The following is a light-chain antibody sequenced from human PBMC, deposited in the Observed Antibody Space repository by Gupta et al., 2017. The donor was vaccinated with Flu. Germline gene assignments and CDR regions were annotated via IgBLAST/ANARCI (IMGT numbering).Light chain of an antibody. CDR3: CSYAGSSYVV. J-gene: IGLJ2*01. CDR2: DVS. V-gene: IGLV2-23*02. CDR1: TSDVGTYNL. Sequence: QSALTQPASVSGSPGQSISISCTGTTSDVGTYNLVSWYQQHPDKAPELIIYDVSKRTSGVSNRFSGSKSGNTASLTISGLQAEDEADYHCCSYAGSSYVVFGGGTKLTVL.